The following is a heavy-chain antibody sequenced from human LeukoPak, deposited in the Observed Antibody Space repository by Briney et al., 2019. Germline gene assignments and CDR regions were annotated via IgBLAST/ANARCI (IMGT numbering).Heavy chain of an antibody. V-gene: IGHV1-18*01. Sequence: GASVKVSCKASDYTFTSFGVSWVRQAPGQGPEWMGWISAYNDNRHYAQKFQGRVTLTTDTSTSTAYLELRSLRSDDTAVYFCARDYGGNSYFFDYWGQGTLVTVSS. J-gene: IGHJ4*02. D-gene: IGHD4-23*01. CDR3: ARDYGGNSYFFDY. CDR2: ISAYNDNR. CDR1: DYTFTSFG.